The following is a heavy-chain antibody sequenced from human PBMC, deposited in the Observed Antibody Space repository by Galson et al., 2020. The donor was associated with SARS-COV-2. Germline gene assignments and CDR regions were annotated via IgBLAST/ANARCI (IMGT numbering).Heavy chain of an antibody. Sequence: SETLSLTCTVSGGSISSSSYYWGWIRQPPGKGLEWIGSIYYSGSTYYNPSLKSRVTISVDTSKNQFSLKLSSVTAADTAVYYCARHPPTFGELLHYYYYGMDVWGQGTTVTVSS. D-gene: IGHD3-10*01. CDR3: ARHPPTFGELLHYYYYGMDV. CDR2: IYYSGST. V-gene: IGHV4-39*01. CDR1: GGSISSSSYY. J-gene: IGHJ6*02.